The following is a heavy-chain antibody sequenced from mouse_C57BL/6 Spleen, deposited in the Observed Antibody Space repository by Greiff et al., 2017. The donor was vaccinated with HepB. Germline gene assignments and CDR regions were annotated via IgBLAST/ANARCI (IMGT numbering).Heavy chain of an antibody. J-gene: IGHJ4*01. CDR2: INPYNGDT. D-gene: IGHD1-2*01. CDR1: GYSFTGYF. Sequence: EVQLQQSGPELVKPGDSVKISCKASGYSFTGYFMNWVMQSHGKSLEWIGRINPYNGDTFYNQKFKGKATLTVDKSSSTAHMELRSLTSEDSAVYYCAREVVLRPYAMDYWGQGTSVTVSS. CDR3: AREVVLRPYAMDY. V-gene: IGHV1-20*01.